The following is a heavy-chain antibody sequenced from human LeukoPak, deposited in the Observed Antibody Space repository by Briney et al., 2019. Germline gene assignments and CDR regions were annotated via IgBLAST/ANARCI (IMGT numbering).Heavy chain of an antibody. D-gene: IGHD5-12*01. CDR1: GDSISSSSYS. Sequence: PSETLSLTCIVSGDSISSSSYSWGWIRQPPGKGLEWIGSIYSSGNTNYNPSLERRVAISVDTSKNQFSLKLTSVTAADTAVYYCARDKDSGYPVWSLYYYYYYMDVWGKGTTVTVSS. CDR2: IYSSGNT. CDR3: ARDKDSGYPVWSLYYYYYYMDV. V-gene: IGHV4-39*07. J-gene: IGHJ6*03.